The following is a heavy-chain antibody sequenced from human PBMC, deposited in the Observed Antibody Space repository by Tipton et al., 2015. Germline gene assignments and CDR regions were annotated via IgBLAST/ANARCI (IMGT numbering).Heavy chain of an antibody. CDR3: VKEHISGWPALDY. CDR1: GFKFSTYS. D-gene: IGHD6-19*01. V-gene: IGHV3-43*01. J-gene: IGHJ4*02. CDR2: ISGNGRVI. Sequence: GSLRLSCAASGFKFSTYSIHWVRQRPGKGLEWVSVISGNGRVIQYADSVKGRFIVSSDNGKNFVYLQMNSLRKEDTALYHCVKEHISGWPALDYWGQGTLVTVSS.